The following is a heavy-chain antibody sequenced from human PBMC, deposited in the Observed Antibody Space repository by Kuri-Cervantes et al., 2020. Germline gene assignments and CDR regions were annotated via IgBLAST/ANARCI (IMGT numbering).Heavy chain of an antibody. V-gene: IGHV1-8*01. CDR3: ARGAVLDFWSGHYVNWSDP. Sequence: ASVKVSCKAFEYTFTSYNIHWVRQATGQGLEWMGWMNPNSGNRVSAQKFQGRLSMTRNTSISTAYMELSSLTSEDTAVYFCARGAVLDFWSGHYVNWSDPWGQGTLVTVSS. CDR1: EYTFTSYN. D-gene: IGHD3-3*01. CDR2: MNPNSGNR. J-gene: IGHJ5*02.